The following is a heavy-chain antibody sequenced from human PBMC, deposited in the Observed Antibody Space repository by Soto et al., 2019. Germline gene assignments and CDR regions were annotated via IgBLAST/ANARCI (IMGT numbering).Heavy chain of an antibody. D-gene: IGHD6-13*01. J-gene: IGHJ6*01. V-gene: IGHV1-3*01. CDR1: GYTFTSYA. CDR2: INAGNGNT. CDR3: ARLYSISWYGRGYYYCGRDV. Sequence: ASVKVSCKASGYTFTSYAMHWVRQAPGQRLEWMGWINAGNGNTKYSQKFQGRVTITRDTSASTAYMELSSLRSEDTAVYYCARLYSISWYGRGYYYCGRDVWGQGTTVVVSS.